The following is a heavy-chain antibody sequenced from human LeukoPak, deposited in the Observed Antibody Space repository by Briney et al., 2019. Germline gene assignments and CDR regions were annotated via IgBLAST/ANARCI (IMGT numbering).Heavy chain of an antibody. J-gene: IGHJ4*02. Sequence: SETLSLTCTVSGGSISSYYWSWIRQPPGKGLEWIGYIYYSGSTNYNPSLKSRVTISVDTSKNQFSLKLSSVTAADTAVYYCARMVRAFGYWGQGTLVTVSS. D-gene: IGHD3-10*01. CDR3: ARMVRAFGY. V-gene: IGHV4-59*01. CDR2: IYYSGST. CDR1: GGSISSYY.